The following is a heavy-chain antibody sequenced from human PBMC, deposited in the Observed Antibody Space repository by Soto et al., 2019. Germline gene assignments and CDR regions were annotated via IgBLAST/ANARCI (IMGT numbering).Heavy chain of an antibody. CDR2: VSVNGGT. V-gene: IGHV3-23*01. CDR3: AKGNSAWSYWFDR. D-gene: IGHD6-19*01. J-gene: IGHJ5*02. CDR1: GFIFTNCA. Sequence: GGSLRLSCAASGFIFTNCAMTWVRQAPGKGLEWVSTVSVNGGTYYADSVKGRFTISRDNSKNTLYLQMNSLRAEDTALYYCAKGNSAWSYWFDRWGQGTLVTVSS.